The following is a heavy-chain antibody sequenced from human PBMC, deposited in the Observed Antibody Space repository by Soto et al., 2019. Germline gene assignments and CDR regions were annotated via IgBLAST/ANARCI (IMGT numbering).Heavy chain of an antibody. V-gene: IGHV4-30-2*01. CDR1: GGSISSGGYS. Sequence: PSETLSLTCAVSGGSISSGGYSWSWIRQPPGKGLEWIGYIYHSGSTYYNPSLKSRVTISVDRSKNQFSLKLSSVTAADTAVYYCARVYYGDRVYGMDVWGQGTTVTVSS. CDR2: IYHSGST. CDR3: ARVYYGDRVYGMDV. J-gene: IGHJ6*02. D-gene: IGHD3-22*01.